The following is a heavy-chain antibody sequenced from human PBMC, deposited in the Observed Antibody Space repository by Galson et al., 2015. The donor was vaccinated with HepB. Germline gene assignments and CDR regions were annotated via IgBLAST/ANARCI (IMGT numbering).Heavy chain of an antibody. D-gene: IGHD3-10*01. V-gene: IGHV4-30-4*01. J-gene: IGHJ4*02. CDR2: IYYSGTT. CDR3: ARESQWVQGIIVSPRFDN. CDR1: GGSISSGDYY. Sequence: TLSLTCSVSGGSISSGDYYWNWIRQPPGKGLEWIGNIYYSGTTSSNPSLRSRVSFSVDTSTNQFSLKLSSVGAADTAVYYCARESQWVQGIIVSPRFDNWGQGALVTVTS.